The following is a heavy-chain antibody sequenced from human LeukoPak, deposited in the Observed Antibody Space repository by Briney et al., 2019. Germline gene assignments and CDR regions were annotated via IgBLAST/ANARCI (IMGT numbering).Heavy chain of an antibody. CDR1: GYTFTGYY. J-gene: IGHJ6*03. CDR2: INPNSGDT. D-gene: IGHD4-17*01. V-gene: IGHV1-2*02. CDR3: ARSYGDYYYYYYYMDV. Sequence: ASVKVSCKASGYTFTGYYMHWVRQAPGQGLEWMGWINPNSGDTNYAQKFQGRVTMTRDTSISTAYMELSRLRSDDTAVYYCARSYGDYYYYYYYMDVWGKGTTVTVSS.